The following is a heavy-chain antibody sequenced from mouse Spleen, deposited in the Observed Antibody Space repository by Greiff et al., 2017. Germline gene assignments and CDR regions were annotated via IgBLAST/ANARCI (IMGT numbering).Heavy chain of an antibody. D-gene: IGHD2-4*01. CDR2: ISSGSSTI. J-gene: IGHJ2*01. Sequence: DVMLVESGGGLVKPGGSLKLSCAASGFTFSDYGMHWVRQAPEKGLEWVAYISSGSSTIYYADTVKGRFTISRDNAKNTLFLQITSLRSEDTAMYYCARRDDYDEIDYWGQGTTLTVSS. CDR3: ARRDDYDEIDY. V-gene: IGHV5-17*01. CDR1: GFTFSDYG.